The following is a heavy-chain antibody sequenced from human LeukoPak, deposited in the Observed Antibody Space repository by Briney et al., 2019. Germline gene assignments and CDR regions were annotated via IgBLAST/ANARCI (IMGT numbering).Heavy chain of an antibody. J-gene: IGHJ5*02. V-gene: IGHV4-4*02. CDR2: IYHSGST. CDR3: ASVFSMGGRSYDSSGYYPNWFDP. CDR1: GGSISSSNW. D-gene: IGHD3-22*01. Sequence: AGTLSLTCAVSGGSISSSNWWSWVRQPPGKGLEWIGEIYHSGSTNYNPPLKSRVTISVDKSKNQFSLKLSSVTAADTAVYYCASVFSMGGRSYDSSGYYPNWFDPWGQGTLVTVSS.